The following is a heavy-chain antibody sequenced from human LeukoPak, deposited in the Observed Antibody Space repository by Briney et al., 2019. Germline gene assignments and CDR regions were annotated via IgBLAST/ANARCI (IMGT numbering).Heavy chain of an antibody. J-gene: IGHJ4*02. CDR2: IYSGGST. D-gene: IGHD5-24*01. CDR3: ARARRRLHPFDY. Sequence: GGSLRLSCAASGFTVSSNYMSWVRQAPGKGLEWVSVIYSGGSTYYADSVKGRFTISRDNSKNTLYLQMNSLRAEDTAVYYCARARRRLHPFDYWGQGTLVTVSS. CDR1: GFTVSSNY. V-gene: IGHV3-53*01.